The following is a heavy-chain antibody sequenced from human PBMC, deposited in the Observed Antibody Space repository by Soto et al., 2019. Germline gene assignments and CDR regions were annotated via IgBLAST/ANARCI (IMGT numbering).Heavy chain of an antibody. Sequence: GESLKISCKGSGYSFPNYWIAWVRQMPGKGLEWMGSIYPGDPDTRYSPSFQGQVTISADKSISTAYLQWSSLKASDTAMYYCARHYAFDIWGQGTMVTVSS. J-gene: IGHJ3*02. CDR2: IYPGDPDT. V-gene: IGHV5-51*01. CDR3: ARHYAFDI. CDR1: GYSFPNYW.